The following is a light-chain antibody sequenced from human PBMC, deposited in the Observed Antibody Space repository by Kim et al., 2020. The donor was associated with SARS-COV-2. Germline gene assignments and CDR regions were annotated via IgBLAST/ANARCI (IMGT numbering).Light chain of an antibody. CDR3: SSRDSSTDRV. CDR1: SLRSSY. CDR2: GKN. Sequence: VALGQTVRITCQGDSLRSSYASWYQQRPGQAPVLVIYGKNSRPSGIPDRFSGSNSGSTASLTITGAQAADEADYYCSSRDSSTDRVFGGGTQLTVL. J-gene: IGLJ3*02. V-gene: IGLV3-19*01.